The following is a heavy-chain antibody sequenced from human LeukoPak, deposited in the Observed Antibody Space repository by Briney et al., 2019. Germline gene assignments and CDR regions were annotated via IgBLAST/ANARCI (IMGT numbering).Heavy chain of an antibody. Sequence: ASVKVSCKASGYTFTSYGISWVRQAPGQGLEWMGWISAYNGNTNYAQKLQGRVTMTTDTSTSTAYMELRSLRSDDTAVYYCARVRGIPDYYYYMDVWGKGTTVTVSS. CDR1: GYTFTSYG. CDR2: ISAYNGNT. D-gene: IGHD3-10*01. V-gene: IGHV1-18*01. CDR3: ARVRGIPDYYYYMDV. J-gene: IGHJ6*03.